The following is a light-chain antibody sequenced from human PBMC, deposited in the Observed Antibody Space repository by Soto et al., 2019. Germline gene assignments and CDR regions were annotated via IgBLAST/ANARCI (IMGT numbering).Light chain of an antibody. CDR2: EVS. Sequence: QSVLTQPASVSGSLGQSITISCTGTTSDVGGYNYVSWYQQYPGKAPKFMIYEVSNRPSGVSNRFSGSKSGNTASLTISGLQAEDEADYYCSSYTSSNTWVFGGGTKVTVL. CDR3: SSYTSSNTWV. V-gene: IGLV2-14*01. CDR1: TSDVGGYNY. J-gene: IGLJ3*02.